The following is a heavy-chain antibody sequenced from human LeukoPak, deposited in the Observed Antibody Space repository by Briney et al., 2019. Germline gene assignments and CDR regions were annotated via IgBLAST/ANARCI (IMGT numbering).Heavy chain of an antibody. Sequence: PGGSLRLSCEASGFTFSSYWMHWVRQVPGKGLEWVANIKGDGREEYYVDSVKGRFTISRDNAKNSLYLQTNSLRAEDTAVYYCAKDGDTMSGTYYYDMDVWGKGTTVTIS. J-gene: IGHJ6*03. V-gene: IGHV3-7*01. CDR1: GFTFSSYW. CDR2: IKGDGREE. CDR3: AKDGDTMSGTYYYDMDV. D-gene: IGHD1-26*01.